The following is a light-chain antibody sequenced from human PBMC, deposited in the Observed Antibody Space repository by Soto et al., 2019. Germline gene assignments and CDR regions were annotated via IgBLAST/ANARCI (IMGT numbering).Light chain of an antibody. J-gene: IGKJ1*01. V-gene: IGKV3-20*01. CDR1: QSVCSRC. Sequence: ETVLTQAPGTLSLSPGERVTLSCRASQSVCSRCLAWYQQRPGQSPRLLIYGASSRATGIPDRFSGSGSETDFTPTISRLEPEDLAVYYCQNYGTTPWTFGQGTKVGIK. CDR2: GAS. CDR3: QNYGTTPWT.